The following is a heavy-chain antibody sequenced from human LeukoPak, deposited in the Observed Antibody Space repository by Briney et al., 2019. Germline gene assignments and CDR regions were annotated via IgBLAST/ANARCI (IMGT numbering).Heavy chain of an antibody. CDR3: AEFNNYDLNY. Sequence: GGSLRLSCAASGFSFSSYWMSWVRQAPGKGLDWVAKINKDGSEQYFVDSVKSRFTISRDNASNSVHLQMNSLRAEDTALYYCAEFNNYDLNYWGQGTLVTVSS. V-gene: IGHV3-7*01. D-gene: IGHD3-3*01. CDR2: INKDGSEQ. CDR1: GFSFSSYW. J-gene: IGHJ4*02.